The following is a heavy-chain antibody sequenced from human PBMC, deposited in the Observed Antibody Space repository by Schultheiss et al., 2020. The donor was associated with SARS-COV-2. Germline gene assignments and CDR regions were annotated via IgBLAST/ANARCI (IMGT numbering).Heavy chain of an antibody. CDR1: GYTFTGYY. V-gene: IGHV1-2*02. CDR2: INPNSGGT. CDR3: ARTAQYSGSLSTTLYFDY. D-gene: IGHD1-26*01. J-gene: IGHJ4*02. Sequence: ASVKVSCKASGYTFTGYYMHWVRQAPGQGLEWMGWINPNSGGTNYAQKFQGRVTMTRDTSISTAYMELSRLRSDDTAVYYCARTAQYSGSLSTTLYFDYWGQGTLVTVSS.